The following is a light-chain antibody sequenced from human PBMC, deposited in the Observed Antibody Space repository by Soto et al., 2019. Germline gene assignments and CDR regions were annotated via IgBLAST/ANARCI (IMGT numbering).Light chain of an antibody. J-gene: IGKJ5*01. V-gene: IGKV1-39*01. CDR3: LQTYSTPPIT. Sequence: DIQMTQSPSSLSASVGDRVTITCRASQTISSSLNWYQQKPGKAPNLLIYAASSLQSGVPSRFSGSGSGTDFTLTISSLQPEDFATYYCLQTYSTPPITFGQGTRLEIK. CDR2: AAS. CDR1: QTISSS.